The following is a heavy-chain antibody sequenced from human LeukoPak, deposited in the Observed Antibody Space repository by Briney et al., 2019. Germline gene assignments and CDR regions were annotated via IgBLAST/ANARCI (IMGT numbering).Heavy chain of an antibody. V-gene: IGHV4-30-4*01. CDR3: ARGGRWLQFTPAY. CDR1: GGSISSGDYY. CDR2: IYYSGST. Sequence: SETLSLTCTVSGGSISSGDYYWSWIRQPPGTGLEWIGYIYYSGSTYYNPSLKSRVTISVDTSKNQFSLKLSSVTAADTAVYYCARGGRWLQFTPAYWGQGTLVTVSS. D-gene: IGHD5-24*01. J-gene: IGHJ4*02.